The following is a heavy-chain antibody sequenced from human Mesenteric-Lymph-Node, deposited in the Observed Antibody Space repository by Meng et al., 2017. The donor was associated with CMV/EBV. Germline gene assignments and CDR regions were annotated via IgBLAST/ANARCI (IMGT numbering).Heavy chain of an antibody. V-gene: IGHV3-9*01. CDR3: SRAGITIFGVVSY. CDR2: ISWNSGSI. J-gene: IGHJ4*02. CDR1: GFTFDDYA. D-gene: IGHD3-3*01. Sequence: GGSLRLSCAASGFTFDDYAMHWVRQAPGKGPEWVSGISWNSGSIGYADSVKGRFTISRDNSKNTLYLQMNSLRAEDTALYYCSRAGITIFGVVSYWGQGTLVTVSS.